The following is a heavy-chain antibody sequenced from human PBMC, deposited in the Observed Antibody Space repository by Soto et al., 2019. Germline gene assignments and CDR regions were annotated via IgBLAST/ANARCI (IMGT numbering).Heavy chain of an antibody. Sequence: PGGSLRLSCAASGFTFSSYGMHWVRQAPGKGLEWVAVISYDGSNKYYADSVKGRFTISRDNSKNTLYLQMNSLRAEDTAVYYCAKDGGQQWLVPYYYYGMDVWGQGTTVTVSS. D-gene: IGHD6-19*01. CDR1: GFTFSSYG. CDR2: ISYDGSNK. CDR3: AKDGGQQWLVPYYYYGMDV. V-gene: IGHV3-30*18. J-gene: IGHJ6*02.